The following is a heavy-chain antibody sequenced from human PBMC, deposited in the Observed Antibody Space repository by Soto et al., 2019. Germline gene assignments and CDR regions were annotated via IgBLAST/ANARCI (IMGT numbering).Heavy chain of an antibody. CDR3: ARRYGSCFDY. V-gene: IGHV4-4*02. J-gene: IGHJ4*02. D-gene: IGHD5-18*01. CDR2: IFHDGSV. CDR1: GGYISSNNW. Sequence: PSETLSLTCAVSGGYISSNNWWSWVRQPPGKGLEWIGEIFHDGSVNYNPSLSGRVTISVDKSNNQVSLNLNSVTAADTAVYYCARRYGSCFDYWGQGTLVTVSS.